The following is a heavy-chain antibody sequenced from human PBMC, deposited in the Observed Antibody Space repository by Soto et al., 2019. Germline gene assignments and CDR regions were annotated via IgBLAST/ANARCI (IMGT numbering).Heavy chain of an antibody. CDR1: GGSISSSSYY. D-gene: IGHD2-15*01. Sequence: SETLSLTCTVSGGSISSSSYYWGWIRQPPGKGLEWIGSIYYSGSTYYNPSLKSRVTISVDTSKNQFSLMLSSVTAADTAVYYCVCFCCSGGSCYPNYYYYYYMDVWGKGTTVTVSS. V-gene: IGHV4-39*01. J-gene: IGHJ6*03. CDR2: IYYSGST. CDR3: VCFCCSGGSCYPNYYYYYYMDV.